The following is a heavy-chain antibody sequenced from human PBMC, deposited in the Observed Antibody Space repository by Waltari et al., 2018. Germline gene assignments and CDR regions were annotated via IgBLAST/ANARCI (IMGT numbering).Heavy chain of an antibody. CDR3: ARGANFWSRFSYWYMDV. Sequence: QVQLQESGPGLVKPSETLSLTCSVSGGSLTGYSWSWIRQSPGMGLEWIGYIYYTGTTNNNPSLKSRVTPSLDTSKTQFSLKLNSVTAADTAVYYCARGANFWSRFSYWYMDVWGKGTPVTISS. D-gene: IGHD3-3*01. V-gene: IGHV4-59*01. J-gene: IGHJ6*03. CDR2: IYYTGTT. CDR1: GGSLTGYS.